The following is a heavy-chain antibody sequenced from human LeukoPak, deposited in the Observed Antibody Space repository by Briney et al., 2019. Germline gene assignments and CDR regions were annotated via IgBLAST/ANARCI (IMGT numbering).Heavy chain of an antibody. Sequence: GGSLRLSYAASGFTFSSYSMNWVRQAPGKGLEWVSYISSSSSTIYYADSVKGRFTISRDNAKNSLYLQMNSLRAEDTAVYYCARGTVGATYSFDYWGQGTLVTVSS. J-gene: IGHJ4*02. D-gene: IGHD1-26*01. CDR1: GFTFSSYS. V-gene: IGHV3-48*01. CDR2: ISSSSSTI. CDR3: ARGTVGATYSFDY.